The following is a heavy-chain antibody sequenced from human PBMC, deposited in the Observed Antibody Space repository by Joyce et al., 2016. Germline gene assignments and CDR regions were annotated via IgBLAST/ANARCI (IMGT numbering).Heavy chain of an antibody. CDR3: ARSSLVARGPFDL. CDR2: VFYHGSP. J-gene: IGHJ3*01. Sequence: QLQLQESGPGLVKPSETLSLTCVVSGGSISGSDYYWAWIRQSPGKGLEWIGSVFYHGSPYYNPSLKSRVIISVDTSKNYFSLRLTSMTAADTAVYYCARSSLVARGPFDLWGQGTTVTVSS. V-gene: IGHV4-39*02. CDR1: GGSISGSDYY. D-gene: IGHD2-21*01.